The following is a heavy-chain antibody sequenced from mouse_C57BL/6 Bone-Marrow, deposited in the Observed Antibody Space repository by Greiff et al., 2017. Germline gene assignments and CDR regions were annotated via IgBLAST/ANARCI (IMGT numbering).Heavy chain of an antibody. CDR2: ISDGGSYT. V-gene: IGHV5-4*03. D-gene: IGHD2-4*01. CDR1: GFTFSSYA. Sequence: EVKLVESGGGLVKPGGSLKLSCAASGFTFSSYAMSWVRQTPEKRLEWVATISDGGSYTYYPDNVKGRFTISRDNAKNNLYLQMSHLKSEDTAMYYCARVGLREAIDYWGQGTSVTVSS. CDR3: ARVGLREAIDY. J-gene: IGHJ4*01.